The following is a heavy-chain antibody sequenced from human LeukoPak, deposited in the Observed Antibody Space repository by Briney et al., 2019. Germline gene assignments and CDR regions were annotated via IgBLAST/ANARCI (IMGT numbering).Heavy chain of an antibody. D-gene: IGHD2-15*01. CDR2: IYSGGNT. J-gene: IGHJ4*02. CDR3: ASRYCSGASCYSY. CDR1: GFTVRSKY. V-gene: IGHV3-53*01. Sequence: QSGGSLRVSCAASGFTVRSKYMTWVRQAPGKGLEWVSGIYSGGNTYYADSVKGRFTISRDNSKNTLYLQMNSLRAEDTALYYCASRYCSGASCYSYGGQGTLVTVSS.